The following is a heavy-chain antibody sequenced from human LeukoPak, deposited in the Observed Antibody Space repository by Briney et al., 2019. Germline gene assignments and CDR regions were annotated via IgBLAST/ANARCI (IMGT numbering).Heavy chain of an antibody. J-gene: IGHJ4*02. D-gene: IGHD3-10*01. Sequence: PSETLSLTCTVSGGSISNGDHYWGWIRQPPGKGLEWIGTIYYSGSTYYNPSLKSRVTISVDTSKNQFSLKLSSVTAADTAVYSCARTYYYGSGSRYYFGYWGQGTLVTVSS. CDR2: IYYSGST. CDR1: GGSISNGDHY. CDR3: ARTYYYGSGSRYYFGY. V-gene: IGHV4-39*01.